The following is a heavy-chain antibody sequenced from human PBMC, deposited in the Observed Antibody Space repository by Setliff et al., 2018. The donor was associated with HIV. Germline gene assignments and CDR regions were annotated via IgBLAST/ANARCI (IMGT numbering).Heavy chain of an antibody. Sequence: SLTCIVSGGSMNNYYWNWVRQTPGKGLEWIGYIYENDYTHYTVSLRSRVTISMDTSKNQFSLTLRSVTAADRATYFCARFPVHKNVIWGQGTRVTVSS. D-gene: IGHD2-21*01. V-gene: IGHV4-59*01. J-gene: IGHJ1*01. CDR3: ARFPVHKNVI. CDR2: IYENDYT. CDR1: GGSMNNYY.